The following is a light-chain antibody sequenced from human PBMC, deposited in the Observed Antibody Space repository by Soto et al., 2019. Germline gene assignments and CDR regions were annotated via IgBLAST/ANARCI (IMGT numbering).Light chain of an antibody. CDR1: TSDVGGYNF. Sequence: QSALTQPASVSGSPGQAITISCTGTTSDVGGYNFVSWYQQHPGKAPKLMIYDVSSRPSGVSSRFSGSKSGNTASLTISGLQADDEAYYYCSSYSSNIKIFGGGTKLTVL. J-gene: IGLJ2*01. V-gene: IGLV2-14*03. CDR2: DVS. CDR3: SSYSSNIKI.